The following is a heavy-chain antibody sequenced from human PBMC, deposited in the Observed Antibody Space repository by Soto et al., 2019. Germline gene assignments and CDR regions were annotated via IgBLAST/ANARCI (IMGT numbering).Heavy chain of an antibody. CDR1: GFTFSSYS. V-gene: IGHV3-48*01. CDR2: ISSSSSTI. J-gene: IGHJ6*02. Sequence: EAQLVESGGGLVQPGGSLRLSCAASGFTFSSYSMNWVRQAPGKGLEWVSYISSSSSTIYYADSVKGRFTISRDNAKNSLYLQMNSLRAEDTAVYYCARDHGSWGVGYYGMDVWGQGTTVTVSS. D-gene: IGHD3-10*01. CDR3: ARDHGSWGVGYYGMDV.